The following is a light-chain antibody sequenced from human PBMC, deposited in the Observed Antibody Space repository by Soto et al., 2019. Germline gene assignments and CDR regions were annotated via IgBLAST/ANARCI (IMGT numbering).Light chain of an antibody. Sequence: DIQMTQSPSSVSASVGDRVIITCRASRDISRWLAWYQQKPGRAPQLLIYATSSLQSGVPSRFSGSGSGTDITLTISSLQPEDFVTYYCQQANSFPHTLGGGTRVKIK. CDR2: ATS. V-gene: IGKV1-12*01. CDR3: QQANSFPHT. CDR1: RDISRW. J-gene: IGKJ4*01.